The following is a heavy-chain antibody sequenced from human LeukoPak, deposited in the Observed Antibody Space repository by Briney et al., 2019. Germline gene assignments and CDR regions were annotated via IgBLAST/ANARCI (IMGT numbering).Heavy chain of an antibody. CDR2: IKRDGSEK. V-gene: IGHV3-7*03. CDR1: GFTFRDYW. CDR3: ARDQYELRSYYYGMDA. J-gene: IGHJ6*04. D-gene: IGHD2-2*01. Sequence: GGSLRLSCAASGFTFRDYWMTWVRRAPGKGLEWVANIKRDGSEKYYVDSVRGRFIISRDNAKNSLYLQMNGLRVEDTAVYYCARDQYELRSYYYGMDAWGKGTTVSVSS.